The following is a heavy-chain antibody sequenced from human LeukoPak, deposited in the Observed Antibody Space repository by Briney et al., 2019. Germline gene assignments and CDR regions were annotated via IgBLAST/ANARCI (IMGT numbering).Heavy chain of an antibody. CDR2: ISGSGGST. Sequence: GGSLRLSCAASGFTFSSYAMSWVRQAPGKGLEWVSAISGSGGSTYYADSVKGRFTISRDNSKNTLYLQMNSLRAEDTAVYYCARDLRAVTAVAGTIGYFQHWGQGTLVTVSS. D-gene: IGHD6-19*01. J-gene: IGHJ1*01. CDR3: ARDLRAVTAVAGTIGYFQH. CDR1: GFTFSSYA. V-gene: IGHV3-23*01.